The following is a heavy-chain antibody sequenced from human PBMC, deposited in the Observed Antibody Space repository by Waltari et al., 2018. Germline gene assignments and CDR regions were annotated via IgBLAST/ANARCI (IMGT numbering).Heavy chain of an antibody. CDR3: ATVKRDYDFWSGYLMDV. D-gene: IGHD3-3*01. V-gene: IGHV1-69-2*01. Sequence: VQLVQSGAEVKKPGASVKVSCKASGYTFTSYAMHWVRQAPGQRLEWMGRVDPEDGETIYAEKFQGRVTITADTSTDTAYMELSSLRSEDTAVYYCATVKRDYDFWSGYLMDVWGKGTTVTVSS. CDR2: VDPEDGET. CDR1: GYTFTSYA. J-gene: IGHJ6*04.